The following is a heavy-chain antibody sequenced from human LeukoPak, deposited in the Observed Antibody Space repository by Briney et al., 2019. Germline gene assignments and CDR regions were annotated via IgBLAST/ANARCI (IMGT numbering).Heavy chain of an antibody. CDR2: ISGSGGST. Sequence: GGSLRLSRAASGFTFSSYAMSWVRQAPGKGLEWVSAISGSGGSTYYADSVKGRFTISRDNSKNTLYLQMNSLRAEDTAVYYCAKDASRLRFLEWLFDYWGQGTLVTVSS. CDR1: GFTFSSYA. CDR3: AKDASRLRFLEWLFDY. D-gene: IGHD3-3*01. J-gene: IGHJ4*02. V-gene: IGHV3-23*01.